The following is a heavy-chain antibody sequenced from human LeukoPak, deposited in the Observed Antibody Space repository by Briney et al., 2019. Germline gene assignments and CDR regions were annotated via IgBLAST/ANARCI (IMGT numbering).Heavy chain of an antibody. CDR1: GGSISNYY. J-gene: IGHJ5*02. V-gene: IGHV4-59*01. Sequence: SETLSLTCTVSGGSISNYYWSWIRQTPGKGLEWIGYIYYRGSTNYNPSLNSRVTISVDTSKNQFSLRLSSVTAADTAVYYCARDLYSSGWYGRWFDPWAREPWSPSPQ. D-gene: IGHD6-19*01. CDR3: ARDLYSSGWYGRWFDP. CDR2: IYYRGST.